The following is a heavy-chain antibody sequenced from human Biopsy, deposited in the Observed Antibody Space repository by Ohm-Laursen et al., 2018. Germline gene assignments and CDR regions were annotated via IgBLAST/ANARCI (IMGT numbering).Heavy chain of an antibody. Sequence: GTLSLTCRVSGGSISSRNHYWGWLRQPPGKGLEWIGHVYYSGSTFYNSSLESRVTVSVDTSKNQFHLRLTSMSASDTAVYYCARHSLDDFWSGAHYYFDYWGLGTLVTVSS. CDR2: VYYSGST. D-gene: IGHD3-3*01. V-gene: IGHV4-39*01. CDR1: GGSISSRNHY. CDR3: ARHSLDDFWSGAHYYFDY. J-gene: IGHJ4*02.